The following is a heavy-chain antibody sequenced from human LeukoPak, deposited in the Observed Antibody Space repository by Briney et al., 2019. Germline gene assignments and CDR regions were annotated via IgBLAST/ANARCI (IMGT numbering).Heavy chain of an antibody. CDR2: INPNSGGT. J-gene: IGHJ4*02. Sequence: EASVKVSCKASGYTFTGYYMHWVRQAPGQGLEWMGRINPNSGGTNYAQKFQGRVTMTRDTSISTAYMELSRLRSDDTAVYYCARAGRVWEYYYDSSGYYSRYFGYWGQGALVTVSS. CDR3: ARAGRVWEYYYDSSGYYSRYFGY. V-gene: IGHV1-2*02. D-gene: IGHD3-22*01. CDR1: GYTFTGYY.